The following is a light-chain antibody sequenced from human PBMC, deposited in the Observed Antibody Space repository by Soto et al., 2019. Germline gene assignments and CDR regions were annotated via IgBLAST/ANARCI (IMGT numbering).Light chain of an antibody. CDR3: QQFNSWLWT. V-gene: IGKV3-15*01. CDR2: CAS. J-gene: IGKJ1*01. Sequence: EIVMTQSPATLSVSPGERATLSCRASQSVSDNLAWYQQKPGQAPRLLIYCASTRATGIPARFSGSWSGTEFTLTISSLQSEDSAVYYCQQFNSWLWTFGQGTKVEIK. CDR1: QSVSDN.